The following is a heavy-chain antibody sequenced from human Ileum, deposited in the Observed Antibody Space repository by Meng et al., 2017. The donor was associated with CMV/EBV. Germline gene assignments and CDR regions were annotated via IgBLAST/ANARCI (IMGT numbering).Heavy chain of an antibody. Sequence: GESLKISCAASGFTVSSNYMSWVRQAPGKGLEWVSVIYSGGSTYYADSVKGRFTISRDNSKNTLYLQMNSLRAEDTAVYYCARGTMVRGQPPYYYYYYGMDVWGQGTTVTVSS. V-gene: IGHV3-53*01. CDR1: GFTVSSNY. CDR2: IYSGGST. D-gene: IGHD3-10*01. J-gene: IGHJ6*02. CDR3: ARGTMVRGQPPYYYYYYGMDV.